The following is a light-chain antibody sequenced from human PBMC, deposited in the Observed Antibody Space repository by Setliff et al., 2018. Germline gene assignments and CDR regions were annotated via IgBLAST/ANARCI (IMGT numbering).Light chain of an antibody. V-gene: IGLV2-8*01. Sequence: QSVLTQPPSASGSPGQSVTISCTGTSSDVGGYNYVSWYQQHPGKAPKLMIYEVSKRPSGVPDRFSGSKSGNTASLTVSGLQAEDEADYYCSSYAGSNNTYVFGTGTKGTV. CDR3: SSYAGSNNTYV. J-gene: IGLJ1*01. CDR1: SSDVGGYNY. CDR2: EVS.